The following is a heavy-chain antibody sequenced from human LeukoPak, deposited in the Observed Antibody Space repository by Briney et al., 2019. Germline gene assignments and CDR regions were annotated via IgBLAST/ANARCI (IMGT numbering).Heavy chain of an antibody. Sequence: PSETLSLTCAVYGGSFSGYYWSWIRQPPGKGLEWIGEINHSRSTNYNPSLKSRVTISVDTSKNQFSLKLSSVTAADTAVYYCARGRAAARGNWFDPWGQGTLVTVSS. CDR1: GGSFSGYY. D-gene: IGHD6-13*01. V-gene: IGHV4-34*01. CDR2: INHSRST. CDR3: ARGRAAARGNWFDP. J-gene: IGHJ5*02.